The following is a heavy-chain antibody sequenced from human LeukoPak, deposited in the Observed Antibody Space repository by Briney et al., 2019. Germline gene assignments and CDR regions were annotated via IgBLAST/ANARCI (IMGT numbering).Heavy chain of an antibody. CDR2: ISAYNGNT. CDR3: AAESSQQLGYYYMDV. Sequence: ASVKVSCKASGYTFTSYGISWVRQAPGQGLEWMGWISAYNGNTNYAQKLQGRVTMTTDTSTSTAYMELRSLRSEDTAVYYCAAESSQQLGYYYMDVWGKGTTVTVSS. D-gene: IGHD6-13*01. CDR1: GYTFTSYG. J-gene: IGHJ6*03. V-gene: IGHV1-18*01.